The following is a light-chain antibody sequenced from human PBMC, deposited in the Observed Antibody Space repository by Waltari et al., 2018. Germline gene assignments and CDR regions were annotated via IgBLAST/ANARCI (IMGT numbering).Light chain of an antibody. CDR2: EVS. Sequence: QSALTQPPSASGSPGQSVTISCTGTSSDTGGYNYVSWYQHPPDKAPKPMIYEVSKRPSGVPDRFSGSKSDNTASLTVSGLQAEDEADYYCSSYAGSDNFVVFGGGTKLTVL. J-gene: IGLJ2*01. V-gene: IGLV2-8*01. CDR3: SSYAGSDNFVV. CDR1: SSDTGGYNY.